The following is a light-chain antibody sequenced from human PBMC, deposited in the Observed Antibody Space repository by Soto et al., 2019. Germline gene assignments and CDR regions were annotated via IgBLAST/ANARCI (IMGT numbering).Light chain of an antibody. J-gene: IGLJ3*02. V-gene: IGLV1-44*01. Sequence: QSVLTQPPSASGAPGQRVTISCSGSSSNIGSNTVNWYQQFPGTAPRVLMYSNNQRPSGVPDRFSGSKSGTSVFLAISGLQSDDEADYYCAAWDDSLDGPVFGVGTKLTVL. CDR3: AAWDDSLDGPV. CDR1: SSNIGSNT. CDR2: SNN.